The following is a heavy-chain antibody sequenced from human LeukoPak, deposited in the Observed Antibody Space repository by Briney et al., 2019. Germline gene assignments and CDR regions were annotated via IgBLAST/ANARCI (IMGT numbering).Heavy chain of an antibody. Sequence: ASVKVSCKASGYTFTGYYMHWVRQAPGQGLEWMGWINPNSGGTNYAQKFQGRVTMTRDTSISTAYMELSRLRSDDTAVYYCARDIVVVPAAPGDWGQGTLVTVSS. CDR3: ARDIVVVPAAPGD. J-gene: IGHJ4*02. CDR1: GYTFTGYY. V-gene: IGHV1-2*02. D-gene: IGHD2-2*01. CDR2: INPNSGGT.